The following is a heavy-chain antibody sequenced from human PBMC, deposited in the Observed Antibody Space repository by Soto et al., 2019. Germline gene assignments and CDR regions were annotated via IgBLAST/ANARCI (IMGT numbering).Heavy chain of an antibody. Sequence: GGSLRLSCASSGFTYGTYAMTLVRQAPGKGLEWVSSIEGSGDTTYYVDSVKGRFTISRDNSKAILYLQMNNLRAEDTAVYFCVKDWRGTSCPCMDVWGQGITVTVSS. D-gene: IGHD2-2*01. CDR1: GFTYGTYA. J-gene: IGHJ6*02. V-gene: IGHV3-23*01. CDR2: IEGSGDTT. CDR3: VKDWRGTSCPCMDV.